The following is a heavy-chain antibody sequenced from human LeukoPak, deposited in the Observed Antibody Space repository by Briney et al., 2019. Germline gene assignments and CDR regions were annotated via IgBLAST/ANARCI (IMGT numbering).Heavy chain of an antibody. CDR1: GFTFSSYG. CDR2: FCTGSNRI. D-gene: IGHD6-19*01. J-gene: IGHJ4*02. V-gene: IGHV3-48*02. CDR3: ARISAPGTSGWYFGY. Sequence: GGSLRLSCAASGFTFSSYGMNWVRQAPGKGLEWVAYFCTGSNRIDYADSLKGRVTMSRDNAKNLLYLQMNSLRDEDTAMYYCARISAPGTSGWYFGYWGQGTLVTVSS.